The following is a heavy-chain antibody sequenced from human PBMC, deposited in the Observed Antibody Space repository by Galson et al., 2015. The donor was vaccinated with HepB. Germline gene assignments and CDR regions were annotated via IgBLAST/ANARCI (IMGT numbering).Heavy chain of an antibody. D-gene: IGHD3-10*01. J-gene: IGHJ6*02. Sequence: CAISGDSVSTNSAAWNWIRQSPSRGLQWLGRTYFRSKWYNEYPLSVRGRITINPDTAKNQFSLHLNSVTPEDTAVYYCARGRMLRGVMKYDAFDVWGQGATVTVSS. CDR3: ARGRMLRGVMKYDAFDV. V-gene: IGHV6-1*01. CDR1: GDSVSTNSAA. CDR2: TYFRSKWYN.